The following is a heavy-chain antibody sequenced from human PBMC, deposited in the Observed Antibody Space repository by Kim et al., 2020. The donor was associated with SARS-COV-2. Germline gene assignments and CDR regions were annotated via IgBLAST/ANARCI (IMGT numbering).Heavy chain of an antibody. Sequence: GGSLRLSCTASGFTFGDYAMSWFRQAPGKGLEWVGFIRSKAYGGTTEYAASVKGRFTISRDDSKSIAYLQMNSLKTEDTAVYYCTRGPHHDDILTGYPMIHYYYYYMDVWGKGTTVTVSS. CDR2: IRSKAYGGTT. CDR1: GFTFGDYA. V-gene: IGHV3-49*03. D-gene: IGHD3-9*01. CDR3: TRGPHHDDILTGYPMIHYYYYYMDV. J-gene: IGHJ6*03.